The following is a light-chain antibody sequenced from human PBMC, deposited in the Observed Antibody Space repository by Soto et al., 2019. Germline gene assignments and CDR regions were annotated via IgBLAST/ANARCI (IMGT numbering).Light chain of an antibody. V-gene: IGLV1-40*01. CDR2: ANN. CDR3: QSYDSSLRGV. J-gene: IGLJ1*01. Sequence: QPVLTQPPSVSGAPGQRVTISCTGSSSDIGAGYDVHWYQQLPGTAPKLVIYANNNRPSGVPDRFSGSKSGTSASLAITGLQAEDEADYYCQSYDSSLRGVFGTGTKLTVL. CDR1: SSDIGAGYD.